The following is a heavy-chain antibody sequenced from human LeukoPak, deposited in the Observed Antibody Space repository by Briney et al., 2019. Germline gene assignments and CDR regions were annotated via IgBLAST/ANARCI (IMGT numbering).Heavy chain of an antibody. CDR1: GGSISSYH. CDR3: ARGGPIAAAGTNYYYYYGMDV. V-gene: IGHV4-59*01. Sequence: SETLSLTCTVSGGSISSYHWSWIRQPPGKGLEWIGYIYYSGSTNYNPSLKSRVTISVDTSKNQFSLKLSSVTAADTAVYYCARGGPIAAAGTNYYYYYGMDVWGQGTTVTVSS. J-gene: IGHJ6*02. CDR2: IYYSGST. D-gene: IGHD6-13*01.